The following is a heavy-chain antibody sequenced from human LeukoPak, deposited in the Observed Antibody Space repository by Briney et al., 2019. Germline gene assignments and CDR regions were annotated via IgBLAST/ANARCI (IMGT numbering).Heavy chain of an antibody. J-gene: IGHJ6*04. Sequence: PGGSLRLSCAASEFTFSSYWLNWVRQAPGQGLEGVANINQDGSEKYYVDSVKGRFTISRDNAKNSLYLQMNSLRAEDTAVYYCAELGITMIGGVWGKGTTVTISS. CDR3: AELGITMIGGV. V-gene: IGHV3-7*01. D-gene: IGHD3-10*02. CDR2: INQDGSEK. CDR1: EFTFSSYW.